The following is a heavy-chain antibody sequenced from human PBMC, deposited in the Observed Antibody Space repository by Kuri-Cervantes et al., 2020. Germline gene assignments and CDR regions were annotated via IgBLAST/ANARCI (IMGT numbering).Heavy chain of an antibody. CDR3: ARQGGSSGYYHAFDI. V-gene: IGHV4-39*07. Sequence: SETLSLTCTVSGGSISSYYWGWIRQPPGKGLEWIGSIYYSGSTYYNPSLKSRVTISVDTSKNQFSLKLSSVTAADTAVYYCARQGGSSGYYHAFDIWGQGTMVTVSS. D-gene: IGHD3-22*01. J-gene: IGHJ3*02. CDR2: IYYSGST. CDR1: GGSISSYY.